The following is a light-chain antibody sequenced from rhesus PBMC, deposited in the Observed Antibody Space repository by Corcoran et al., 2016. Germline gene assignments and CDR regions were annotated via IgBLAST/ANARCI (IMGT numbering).Light chain of an antibody. CDR1: QSVSSY. V-gene: IGKV3-10*01. J-gene: IGKJ2*01. CDR3: FQHSSGYPDS. Sequence: QVILTQSPATLSLSPGERATLSCRASQSVSSYLAWYQQKPGQAPRLLIYGASSRATGIPDRCSGSGSGTDFTLTISSLEPEDVGVYHCFQHSSGYPDSFGQGTKVEIK. CDR2: GAS.